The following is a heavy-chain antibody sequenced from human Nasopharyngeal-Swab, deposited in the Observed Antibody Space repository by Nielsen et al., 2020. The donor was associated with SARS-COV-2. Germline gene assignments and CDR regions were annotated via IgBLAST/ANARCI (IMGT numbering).Heavy chain of an antibody. CDR2: IWYDGSNK. CDR3: AKDLGGNYGDYPPYFDL. D-gene: IGHD4-17*01. J-gene: IGHJ2*01. V-gene: IGHV3-33*06. Sequence: VRQAPGKGLEWVAVIWYDGSNKYYADSVKGRFAISRDNSKNTLYLQMNSLRAEDTAVYYCAKDLGGNYGDYPPYFDLWGRGTLVTVSS.